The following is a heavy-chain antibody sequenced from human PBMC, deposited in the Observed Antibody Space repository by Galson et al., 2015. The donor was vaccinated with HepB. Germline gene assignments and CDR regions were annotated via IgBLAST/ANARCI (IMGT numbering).Heavy chain of an antibody. D-gene: IGHD3-10*01. Sequence: SLRLSCAASGFTFSSYAMSWVRQAPGKGLEWVSAISGGGGSTYYADSVKGRFTTSRDNSKNTLYLQMNSLRAEDTAVYYCAKVSGGLGDYWGQGTLVTVSS. CDR3: AKVSGGLGDY. V-gene: IGHV3-23*01. CDR2: ISGGGGST. J-gene: IGHJ4*02. CDR1: GFTFSSYA.